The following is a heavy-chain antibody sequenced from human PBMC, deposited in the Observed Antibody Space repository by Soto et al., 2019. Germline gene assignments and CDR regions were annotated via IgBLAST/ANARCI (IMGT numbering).Heavy chain of an antibody. CDR1: GGSISSYY. CDR2: IYYSGST. D-gene: IGHD3-10*01. V-gene: IGHV4-59*01. Sequence: SETLSLTCTVSGGSISSYYWSWIRQPPGKGLEWIGYIYYSGSTNYNPSLKSRVTISVDTSKNQFSLKLSSATAADTAVYYCARDLGSGSYPNWFDPWGQGTLVTVSS. J-gene: IGHJ5*02. CDR3: ARDLGSGSYPNWFDP.